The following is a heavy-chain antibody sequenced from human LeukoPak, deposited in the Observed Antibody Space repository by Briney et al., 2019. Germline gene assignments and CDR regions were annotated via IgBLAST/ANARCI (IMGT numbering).Heavy chain of an antibody. Sequence: GGSLRLSCAASGFTFSSYGMHWVRQAPGKGLEWVAFIRYDGSNKYYADSVKGRFTISRDDSKNTLYLQMNSLRAEDTAVYYCATDRTPESWLTTGNNWFDPWGQGTLVTVSS. CDR3: ATDRTPESWLTTGNNWFDP. J-gene: IGHJ5*02. CDR1: GFTFSSYG. V-gene: IGHV3-30*02. D-gene: IGHD4-11*01. CDR2: IRYDGSNK.